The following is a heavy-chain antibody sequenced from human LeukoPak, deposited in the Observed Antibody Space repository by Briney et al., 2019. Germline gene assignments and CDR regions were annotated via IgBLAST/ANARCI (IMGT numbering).Heavy chain of an antibody. D-gene: IGHD3-16*02. CDR1: GYSFTSYW. J-gene: IGHJ4*02. CDR3: ARAKVIRDTGLWEAYSVPPLFDY. V-gene: IGHV5-51*01. CDR2: IYPGDSDT. Sequence: GESLKISCKGSGYSFTSYWIGWVRQMPGKGLEWMGIIYPGDSDTRYSPSFQGQVTISADKSISTAYLQWSSLKASDTAMYYCARAKVIRDTGLWEAYSVPPLFDYWGQGTLVTVSS.